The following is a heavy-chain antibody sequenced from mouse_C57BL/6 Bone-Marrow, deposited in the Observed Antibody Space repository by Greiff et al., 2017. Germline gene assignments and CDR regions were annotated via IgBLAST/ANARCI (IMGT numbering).Heavy chain of an antibody. D-gene: IGHD2-5*01. J-gene: IGHJ4*01. CDR3: ARSYYSNFLYAMDY. CDR1: GYTFTNYW. Sequence: QVQLQQSGAELVRPGTSVKMSCKASGYTFTNYWIGWAKQRPGHGLEWIGDIYPGGGYTNYNEKFKGKATLTADKSSSTAYMQFSSLTSEDSAIYYCARSYYSNFLYAMDYWGQGTSVTVSS. CDR2: IYPGGGYT. V-gene: IGHV1-63*01.